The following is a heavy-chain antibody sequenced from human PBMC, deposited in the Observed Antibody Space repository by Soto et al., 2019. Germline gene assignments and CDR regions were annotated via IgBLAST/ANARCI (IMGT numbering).Heavy chain of an antibody. Sequence: SETLSLTCAVSGDSISRGGYSWTWIRQPPGKALEWVGNIYDSGSTSYNPSLKSRVTMSVDTSKNQFSLRLTSVTAADTAVYFCARGSSSYYDYGMDVWGQGTTVTVSS. CDR2: IYDSGST. D-gene: IGHD6-6*01. CDR3: ARGSSSYYDYGMDV. CDR1: GDSISRGGYS. V-gene: IGHV4-30-2*01. J-gene: IGHJ6*02.